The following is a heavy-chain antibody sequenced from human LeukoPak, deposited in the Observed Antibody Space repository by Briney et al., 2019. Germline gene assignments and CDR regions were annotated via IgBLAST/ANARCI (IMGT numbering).Heavy chain of an antibody. J-gene: IGHJ4*02. CDR3: ATVYYYGPGSYEYYFDY. Sequence: SVKVSCKASGGTFSSYAISWVRQAPGQGLEWMGGIIPIFGTANYAQKFQGRVTITADESTSTAYMELSSLRSEDTAVYYCATVYYYGPGSYEYYFDYWGQGTLVTVSS. V-gene: IGHV1-69*01. D-gene: IGHD3-10*01. CDR1: GGTFSSYA. CDR2: IIPIFGTA.